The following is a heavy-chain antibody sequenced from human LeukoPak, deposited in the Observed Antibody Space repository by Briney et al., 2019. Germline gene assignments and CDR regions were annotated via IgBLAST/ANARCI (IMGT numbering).Heavy chain of an antibody. J-gene: IGHJ4*02. V-gene: IGHV3-53*01. CDR2: IYKDGSP. D-gene: IGHD3-22*01. Sequence: GGSLRLSCAASGFIVSESYMGWVRQAPGKGLEWVSVIYKDGSPHYADSAKGRFTISRDSSKNALYLQMNSLRAEDTAVYYCATRYFYIGSRYYYGYFFDYWGQGTLVTVSS. CDR1: GFIVSESY. CDR3: ATRYFYIGSRYYYGYFFDY.